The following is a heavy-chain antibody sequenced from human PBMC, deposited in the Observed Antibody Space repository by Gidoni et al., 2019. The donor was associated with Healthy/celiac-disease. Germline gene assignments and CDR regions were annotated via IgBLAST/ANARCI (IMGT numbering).Heavy chain of an antibody. CDR2: IYYSVST. D-gene: IGHD6-13*01. CDR1: GGSISSSSYY. J-gene: IGHJ4*02. V-gene: IGHV4-39*01. CDR3: ARQGGILDY. Sequence: QLQLQESGPGLVKPSETLSLTCTVSGGSISSSSYYWGWIRQPPGKGLEWIGSIYYSVSTYYNPSLKSRVTISGDTSKTQFSLKLSSVTAADTAVYYCARQGGILDYWGQGTLVTVSS.